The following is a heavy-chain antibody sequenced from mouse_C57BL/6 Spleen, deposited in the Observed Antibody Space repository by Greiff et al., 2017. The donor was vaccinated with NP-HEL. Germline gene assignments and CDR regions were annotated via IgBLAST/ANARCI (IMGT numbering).Heavy chain of an antibody. CDR1: GYTFTSYW. CDR3: ARRDYDGGGFDY. J-gene: IGHJ2*01. D-gene: IGHD2-4*01. V-gene: IGHV1-52*01. CDR2: IDPSDSET. Sequence: QVQLQQPGAELVRPGSSVKLSCKASGYTFTSYWMHWVKQRPIQGLEWIGNIDPSDSETHYNQKFKDKATLTVDKSSSTAYMQLSSLTSEDSAVYYWARRDYDGGGFDYWGQGTTLTVSS.